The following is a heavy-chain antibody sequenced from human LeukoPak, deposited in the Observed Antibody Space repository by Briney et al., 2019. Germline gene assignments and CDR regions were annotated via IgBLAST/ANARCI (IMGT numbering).Heavy chain of an antibody. CDR1: GFTFTSYA. J-gene: IGHJ4*02. CDR2: IRGSGTVT. V-gene: IGHV3-23*01. CDR3: AKAEDIVVVVVATSFDD. D-gene: IGHD2-15*01. Sequence: GGSLRLSCAASGFTFTSYAMSWVRQPPGKGLEWVSVIRGSGTVTYFADSVKGRFTVSRDNSKNTLYLQMNSLRAEDTAVYYCAKAEDIVVVVVATSFDDWGQGTLVTVSS.